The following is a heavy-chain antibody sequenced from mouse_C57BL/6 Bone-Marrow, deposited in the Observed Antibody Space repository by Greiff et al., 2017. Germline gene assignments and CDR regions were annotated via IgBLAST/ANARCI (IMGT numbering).Heavy chain of an antibody. D-gene: IGHD1-1*01. V-gene: IGHV1-69*01. CDR1: GYTFTSYW. CDR3: ARVYYYGRGTYAMDY. Sequence: QVQLQQPGAELVMPGASVKLSCKASGYTFTSYWMHWVKQRPGQGLEWIGEIDPSDSYTNYNQKFKGKSTLTVDKSSSTAYMQLSSLTSEDSAVYCCARVYYYGRGTYAMDYWGQGTSVTVSS. J-gene: IGHJ4*01. CDR2: IDPSDSYT.